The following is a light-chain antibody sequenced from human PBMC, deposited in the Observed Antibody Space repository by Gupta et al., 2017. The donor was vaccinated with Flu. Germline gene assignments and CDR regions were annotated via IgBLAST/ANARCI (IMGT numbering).Light chain of an antibody. Sequence: SSGLTPDPAVSVGLALTVIITCQGDTLKDYYASWFQQTPGQAPTLVFFGKNNRPAGVPDRFSASNSGDTSSLTISGAQADDEADYYCACEPNSVPQKFGGGTRVTVL. V-gene: IGLV3-19*01. J-gene: IGLJ2*01. CDR3: ACEPNSVPQK. CDR1: TLKDYY. CDR2: GKN.